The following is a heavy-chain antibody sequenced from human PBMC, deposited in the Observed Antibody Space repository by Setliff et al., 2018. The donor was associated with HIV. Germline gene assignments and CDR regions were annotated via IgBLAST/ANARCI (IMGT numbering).Heavy chain of an antibody. CDR2: IDHSGST. V-gene: IGHV4-34*01. D-gene: IGHD3-10*01. CDR1: GGSFNDYY. CDR3: ARDLNYYGSGSYLPLGY. J-gene: IGHJ4*02. Sequence: LSLTCAVYGGSFNDYYWTWIRQPPGRGLEWIGEIDHSGSTKYHASLKSRVTISIDTSKNQISLKLSSVTAADTAVYYCARDLNYYGSGSYLPLGYWGQGTLVTVSS.